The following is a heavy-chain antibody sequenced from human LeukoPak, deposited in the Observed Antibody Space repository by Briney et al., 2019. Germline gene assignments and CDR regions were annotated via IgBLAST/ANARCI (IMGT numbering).Heavy chain of an antibody. V-gene: IGHV4-61*02. CDR1: GGSISSGSYY. CDR2: IYTSGST. J-gene: IGHJ4*02. Sequence: SQTLSLTCTVSGGSISSGSYYWSWIRQPAGRGLEWIGRIYTSGSTNYNPSLKSRVTISVDTSKNQFSLRLSSVTAADTAVYYCAVPSIAAAGTGFDYWGQGTLVTVSS. CDR3: AVPSIAAAGTGFDY. D-gene: IGHD6-13*01.